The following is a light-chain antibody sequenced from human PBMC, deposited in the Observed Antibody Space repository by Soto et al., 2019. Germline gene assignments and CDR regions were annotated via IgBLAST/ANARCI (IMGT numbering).Light chain of an antibody. J-gene: IGKJ1*01. CDR3: QQYNTYSPERT. V-gene: IGKV1-5*01. CDR1: QSIGRW. CDR2: DAS. Sequence: IPMTLSPSTLSAFVRDRVTITCRASQSIGRWLAWYQQKPGKAPKLLIYDASSLESGVPSRFSGSGSGTEFTLTISSLQPDDFATYYCQQYNTYSPERTFGQGTNVDIK.